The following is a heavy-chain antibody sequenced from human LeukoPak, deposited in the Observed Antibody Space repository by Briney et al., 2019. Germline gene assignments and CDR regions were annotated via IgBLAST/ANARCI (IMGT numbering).Heavy chain of an antibody. J-gene: IGHJ4*02. CDR2: INTNTGNP. CDR1: GYTFTGYY. Sequence: ASVKVSCKASGYTFTGYYMHWVRQAPGQGLEWMGWINTNTGNPTCAQGFTGRFVFSLDTSVSTAYLQISSLKAEDTAVYYCARDAGIVGPYFDYWGQGTLVTVSS. V-gene: IGHV7-4-1*02. D-gene: IGHD1-26*01. CDR3: ARDAGIVGPYFDY.